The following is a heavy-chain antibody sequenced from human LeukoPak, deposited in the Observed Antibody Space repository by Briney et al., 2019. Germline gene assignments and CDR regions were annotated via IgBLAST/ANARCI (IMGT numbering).Heavy chain of an antibody. D-gene: IGHD3-3*01. V-gene: IGHV4-31*03. J-gene: IGHJ6*02. CDR2: IYYSGST. CDR1: GGSISSGGYY. Sequence: SETLSLTCTVSGGSISSGGYYWSWIRQHPGKGLEWIGYIYYSGSTYYNPSLKSRVTISVDTSKNQFSLKLSSVTAAGTAVYYCARDRERYDFWSGYYTGNYYYGMDVWGQGTTVTVSS. CDR3: ARDRERYDFWSGYYTGNYYYGMDV.